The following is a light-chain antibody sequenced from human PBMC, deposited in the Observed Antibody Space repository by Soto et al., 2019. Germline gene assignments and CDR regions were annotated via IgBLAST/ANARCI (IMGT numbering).Light chain of an antibody. CDR3: QQYNYYRT. Sequence: AIRMTQSPSSLSASTGDRVTITCRASQGISSYLAWYQQKPGKAPKLLIYAASTLQSGVPSRFSGSGSGTEFTLTISSLQPDDFATYYCQQYNYYRTFGQGTKVEIK. CDR2: AAS. V-gene: IGKV1-8*01. J-gene: IGKJ1*01. CDR1: QGISSY.